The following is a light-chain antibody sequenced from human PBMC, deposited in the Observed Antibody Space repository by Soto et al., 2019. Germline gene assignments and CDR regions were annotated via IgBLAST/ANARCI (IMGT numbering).Light chain of an antibody. CDR2: GAS. J-gene: IGKJ1*01. V-gene: IGKV3-20*01. CDR1: QSVSSSY. CDR3: QQYGSSPRT. Sequence: EIVLTQSPGTLSLSPGERATLSCRASQSVSSSYLVWYQQKPGQAPRLLIYGASSWATGIPDRFSGSGSGTHFTLTISRLEPEDFAVYYCQQYGSSPRTFGQGTKVEIK.